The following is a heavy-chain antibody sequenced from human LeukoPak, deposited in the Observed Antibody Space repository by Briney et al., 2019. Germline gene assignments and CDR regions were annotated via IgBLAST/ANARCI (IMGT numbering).Heavy chain of an antibody. CDR2: IYTSGST. CDR3: ARHGVGITIFGVVADPIDY. Sequence: SETLSLTCTVSGGSINSGSYYWSWIRQPAGKGLEWIGRIYTSGSTNYNPSLKSRVTISVDTSKNQFSLKLSSVTAADTAVYYCARHGVGITIFGVVADPIDYWGQGTLVTVSS. J-gene: IGHJ4*02. D-gene: IGHD3-3*01. V-gene: IGHV4-61*02. CDR1: GGSINSGSYY.